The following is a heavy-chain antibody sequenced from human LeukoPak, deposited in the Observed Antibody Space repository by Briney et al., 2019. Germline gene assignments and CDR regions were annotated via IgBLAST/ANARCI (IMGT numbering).Heavy chain of an antibody. Sequence: SETLSLTCTVSGGSVNNYYWGWIRQPPGMGLDWIGIVYYSGSTYYNPSLKSRVTISVDTSKNQFSLKLNSVTAADTAVYYCASGWYFDYWGQGTLVTVSS. J-gene: IGHJ4*02. CDR3: ASGWYFDY. V-gene: IGHV4-39*07. CDR1: GGSVNNYY. CDR2: VYYSGST. D-gene: IGHD6-19*01.